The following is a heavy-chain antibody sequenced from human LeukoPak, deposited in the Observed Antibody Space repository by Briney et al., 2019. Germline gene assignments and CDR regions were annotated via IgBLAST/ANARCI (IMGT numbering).Heavy chain of an antibody. J-gene: IGHJ4*02. CDR3: ARGGATKTFDF. D-gene: IGHD1-26*01. V-gene: IGHV3-48*04. CDR1: GFTFTHYG. Sequence: GGSLRLSCAATGFTFTHYGMDWVRQAPGKGLEWVSYISGDTRTIDYADSVKGRFIISRDTAENSVYLQMHILRAEDTAVYYCARGGATKTFDFWGQGTLVTVSS. CDR2: ISGDTRTI.